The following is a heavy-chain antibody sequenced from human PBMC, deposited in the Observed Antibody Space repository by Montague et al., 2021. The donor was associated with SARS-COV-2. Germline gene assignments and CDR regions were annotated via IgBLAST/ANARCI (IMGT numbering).Heavy chain of an antibody. CDR3: AGHGVGCEVGGHKWCTDAFDI. D-gene: IGHD2-15*01. Sequence: SETLSLTCAVSSGSINYYYFSWIRQSPGKGLEWIGYIYYSGNTNYSPSLQSRVTISVDSSKTQFSLRLTSVTAADTAVDYCAGHGVGCEVGGHKWCTDAFDIWGQGTVVTVSS. CDR1: SGSINYYY. V-gene: IGHV4-59*08. CDR2: IYYSGNT. J-gene: IGHJ3*02.